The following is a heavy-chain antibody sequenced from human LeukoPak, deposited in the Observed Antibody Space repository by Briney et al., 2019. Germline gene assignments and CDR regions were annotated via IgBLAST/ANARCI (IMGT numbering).Heavy chain of an antibody. V-gene: IGHV3-74*03. CDR1: RLSLHSLW. Sequence: PGGSLRLSFAISRLSLHSLWMHWVRLAPGRGMMSTSRINDDGSGRTYADSVKGRFTVSRDNAKNTLHLQMNSLRGEDTAVFYCARELGGRWGYWGQGTLVTVSS. CDR3: ARELGGRWGY. J-gene: IGHJ4*02. CDR2: INDDGSGR. D-gene: IGHD5-24*01.